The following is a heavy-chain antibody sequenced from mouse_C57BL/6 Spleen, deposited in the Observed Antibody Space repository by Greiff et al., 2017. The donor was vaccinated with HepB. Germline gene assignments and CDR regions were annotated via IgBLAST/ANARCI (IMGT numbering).Heavy chain of an antibody. CDR2: SRNKANDYTT. D-gene: IGHD4-1*01. Sequence: EVKVVESGGGLVQSGRSLRLSCATSGFTFSDFYMEWVRQAPGKGLEWIAASRNKANDYTTEYSASVKGRFIVSRDTSQSILYLQMNALRAEDTAIYYCARDALTVYAMDYWGQGTSVTVSS. CDR3: ARDALTVYAMDY. CDR1: GFTFSDFY. V-gene: IGHV7-1*01. J-gene: IGHJ4*01.